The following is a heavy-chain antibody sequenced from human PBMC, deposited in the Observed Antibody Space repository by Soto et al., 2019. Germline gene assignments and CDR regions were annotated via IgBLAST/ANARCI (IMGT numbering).Heavy chain of an antibody. Sequence: EVQLVESGGGLVKPGGSLRLSCAASGFTFSSYSMNWVRQAPGKGLEWVSSISSGSDYIFYADSVKGRFTISRDNAKNSLLLQTNSLAAEDTAVYYCSRSPVGDAFNVWGQGTVVTVSS. V-gene: IGHV3-21*01. CDR2: ISSGSDYI. CDR3: SRSPVGDAFNV. CDR1: GFTFSSYS. J-gene: IGHJ3*01.